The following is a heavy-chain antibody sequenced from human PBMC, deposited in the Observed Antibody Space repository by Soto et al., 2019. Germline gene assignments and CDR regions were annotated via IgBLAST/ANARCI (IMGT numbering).Heavy chain of an antibody. V-gene: IGHV4-31*03. D-gene: IGHD2-2*01. CDR3: ARGGDYCSSTSCLYDWFDP. Sequence: SETLSLTCTVSGGSISSGGYYWSWIRQHPGKGLEWIGYIYYSGSTYYNPSLKSRVTISVDTSKNQFSLKLSSVTAADTAVYYCARGGDYCSSTSCLYDWFDPWGQGTLVTVSS. CDR1: GGSISSGGYY. J-gene: IGHJ5*02. CDR2: IYYSGST.